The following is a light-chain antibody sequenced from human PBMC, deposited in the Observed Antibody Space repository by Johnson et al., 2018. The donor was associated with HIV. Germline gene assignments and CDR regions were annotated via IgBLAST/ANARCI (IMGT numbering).Light chain of an antibody. V-gene: IGLV1-51*01. CDR1: SSNIGNKY. J-gene: IGLJ1*01. CDR3: GTWDSRLFGYV. Sequence: QSVLTQPPSVSAAPGQKVTISCSGSSSNIGNKYVSWYQQLPGTAPKVLIYDNNKRPSGIPDRFSGSTSGTSATLGITGLQTGDEADYYCGTWDSRLFGYVFGAGTKVTVL. CDR2: DNN.